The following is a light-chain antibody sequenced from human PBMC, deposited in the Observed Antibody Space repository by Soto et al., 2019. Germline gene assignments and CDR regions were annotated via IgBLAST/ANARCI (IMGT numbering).Light chain of an antibody. CDR2: GAS. CDR1: QSVSSSY. CDR3: QQYGSSPPNT. J-gene: IGKJ2*01. Sequence: EIVLTQSPGTLSLSPGERATLSCRASQSVSSSYLAWYQQKPDQAPRLLIYGASSRATGIPDRFSGSGSGTDFTLTISRLEPEDVAVYYCQQYGSSPPNTFGQGTKLEIK. V-gene: IGKV3-20*01.